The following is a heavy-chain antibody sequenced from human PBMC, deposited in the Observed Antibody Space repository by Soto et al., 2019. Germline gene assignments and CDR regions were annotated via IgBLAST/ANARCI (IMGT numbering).Heavy chain of an antibody. J-gene: IGHJ3*02. Sequence: SQTLSLTCAISGDSVSSNSAAWNWIRQSPSRGLEWLGRTYYRSKWYNDYAVSVKSRITINPDTSKNQFSLQLNSGTPEDTAVDYCARCLGQLDAFDIWGQGTMVTVSS. CDR2: TYYRSKWYN. CDR1: GDSVSSNSAA. CDR3: ARCLGQLDAFDI. V-gene: IGHV6-1*01. D-gene: IGHD5-18*01.